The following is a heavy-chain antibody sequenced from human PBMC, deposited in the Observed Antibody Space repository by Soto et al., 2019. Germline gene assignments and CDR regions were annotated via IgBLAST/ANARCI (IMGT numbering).Heavy chain of an antibody. CDR2: ISYDGNRK. D-gene: IGHD6-13*01. J-gene: IGHJ4*02. Sequence: QVQLVESGGGVVQPGRSLRLSCAASGFTFNSYGMHWARQAPGEGLEWVAVISYDGNRKYYADSVKGQFTISRDVSKNTVDLHMNSLRVEDTSVYFCARKGYGGRWSLDYWGQGILVTVSS. V-gene: IGHV3-30*03. CDR1: GFTFNSYG. CDR3: ARKGYGGRWSLDY.